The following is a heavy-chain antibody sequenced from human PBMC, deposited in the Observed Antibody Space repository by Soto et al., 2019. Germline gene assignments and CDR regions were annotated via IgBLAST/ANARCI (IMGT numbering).Heavy chain of an antibody. CDR2: IYYSGST. D-gene: IGHD3-9*01. J-gene: IGHJ4*02. V-gene: IGHV4-30-4*01. Sequence: SETLSLTCTVSGGSISSGDYYWSWIRQPPGKGLEWIGYIYYSGSTYYNPSLKSRVTISVDTSKNQFSLKLSSVTAADTAVYYCASYDILTGYYTFDYWGQGTLVTVSS. CDR3: ASYDILTGYYTFDY. CDR1: GGSISSGDYY.